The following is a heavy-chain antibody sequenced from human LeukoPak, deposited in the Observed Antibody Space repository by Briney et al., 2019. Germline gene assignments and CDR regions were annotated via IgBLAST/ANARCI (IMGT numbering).Heavy chain of an antibody. CDR3: ARDGHSSSWYEFDY. V-gene: IGHV3-21*01. D-gene: IGHD6-13*01. J-gene: IGHJ4*02. CDR2: ISSSSSYI. Sequence: PGGSLRLSCAASGFTFSSYSMNWVRQVPGKGLEWVSSISSSSSYIYYADSVKGRFTISRDNAKNSLYLQMNSLRAEDTAVYYCARDGHSSSWYEFDYWGQGTLVTVSS. CDR1: GFTFSSYS.